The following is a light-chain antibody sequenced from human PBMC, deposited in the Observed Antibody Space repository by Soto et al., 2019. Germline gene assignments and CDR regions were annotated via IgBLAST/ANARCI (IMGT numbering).Light chain of an antibody. V-gene: IGKV1-39*01. J-gene: IGKJ2*01. CDR1: QTISNY. CDR3: QQSYTTPYT. Sequence: DIQMTQSPSSLSASVGDRVIITCRVSQTISNYFNWYQQKPGKAPKLLIYAASTLQSGVPSRFSGSGSGTDFTLTISSLQPEDFATYYCQQSYTTPYTFGQGTKLEIK. CDR2: AAS.